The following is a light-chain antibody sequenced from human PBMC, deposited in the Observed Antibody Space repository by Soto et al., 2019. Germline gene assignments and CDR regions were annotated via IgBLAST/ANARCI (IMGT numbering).Light chain of an antibody. CDR1: QSVSFSY. CDR2: GAT. J-gene: IGKJ4*01. V-gene: IGKV3-20*01. CDR3: QQYGSSPLT. Sequence: EIVLTQSPGTLSLSPGDRATLSCRASQSVSFSYLAWYQQKAGQAPRLLIYGATSRATGIPDRFSGSESGTDFTLTISRLEPEDFAFYYCQQYGSSPLTFGGGTKVEIK.